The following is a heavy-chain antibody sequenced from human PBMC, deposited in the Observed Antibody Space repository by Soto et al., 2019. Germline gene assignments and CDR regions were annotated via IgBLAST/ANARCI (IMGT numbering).Heavy chain of an antibody. CDR3: TRADLTVTLSVFDP. Sequence: QVQLVESGGGVVQPGRSLRLSCAASGFIFSRDFMHWVRQAPGKGPEWVALISDDGTTKYYADSVTGRFTMSRDNAKNTRDRQRNSLRADDTAGYYCTRADLTVTLSVFDPWGQEPWSPSPQ. D-gene: IGHD4-17*01. J-gene: IGHJ5*02. CDR2: ISDDGTTK. CDR1: GFIFSRDF. V-gene: IGHV3-30-3*01.